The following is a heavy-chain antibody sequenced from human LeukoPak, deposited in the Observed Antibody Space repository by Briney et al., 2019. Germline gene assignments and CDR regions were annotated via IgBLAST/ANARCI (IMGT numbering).Heavy chain of an antibody. J-gene: IGHJ4*02. V-gene: IGHV3-7*01. CDR1: GFSVSGYW. CDR3: AREWQGGIAAAGTKIEGDY. CDR2: IKQDGSEK. D-gene: IGHD6-13*01. Sequence: GGSLGLSCAVSGFSVSGYWMTWVRQAPGKGLEWVANIKQDGSEKNYVDSVKGRFTISRDNAENSLFLQMNSLRVEDTAVYYCAREWQGGIAAAGTKIEGDYWGQGTLVAVSS.